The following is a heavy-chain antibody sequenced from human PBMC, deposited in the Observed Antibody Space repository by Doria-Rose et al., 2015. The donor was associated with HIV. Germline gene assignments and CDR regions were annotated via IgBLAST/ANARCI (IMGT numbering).Heavy chain of an antibody. CDR1: GFSFESYA. J-gene: IGHJ6*03. D-gene: IGHD3-3*01. Sequence: VQLVQSGGGLVQPGRSLRLSCVGSGFSFESYAVHWVRLAPGKGLEWVAGISWDSGADGNADSVEGRFTISRDNAKKSVYLEMRSLRPEDTAFYYCAKAPIIGPKYYFYMDVWGKGTSVTVSS. CDR3: AKAPIIGPKYYFYMDV. V-gene: IGHV3-9*01. CDR2: ISWDSGAD.